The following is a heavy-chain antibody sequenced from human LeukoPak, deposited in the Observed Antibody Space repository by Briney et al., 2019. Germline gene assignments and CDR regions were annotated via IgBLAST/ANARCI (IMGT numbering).Heavy chain of an antibody. Sequence: SETLSLTCTVSGGSISSSSYYWGWIRQPPGKGLEWIGSINYSGSTYYNPSLKSRVTISVDTSKNQFSLKLSSVTAADTAVYYCARLGPNTAIVAWWGQGPLVPVSS. CDR3: ARLGPNTAIVAW. CDR1: GGSISSSSYY. D-gene: IGHD5-18*01. CDR2: INYSGST. J-gene: IGHJ4*02. V-gene: IGHV4-39*07.